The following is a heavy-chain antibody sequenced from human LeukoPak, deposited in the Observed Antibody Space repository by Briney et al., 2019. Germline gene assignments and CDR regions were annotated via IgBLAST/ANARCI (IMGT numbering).Heavy chain of an antibody. D-gene: IGHD2-2*02. J-gene: IGHJ4*02. V-gene: IGHV1-2*02. CDR1: GYTFTGYY. CDR3: ARDGSSCSSTSCYNGDY. CDR2: INPNSGGT. Sequence: ASVKVSCKASGYTFTGYYMHWVRQAPGQGLEWMGWINPNSGGTNYARKFQGRVTMTRGTSISTAYMELSRLRSDDTAVYYCARDGSSCSSTSCYNGDYWGQGTLVTVSS.